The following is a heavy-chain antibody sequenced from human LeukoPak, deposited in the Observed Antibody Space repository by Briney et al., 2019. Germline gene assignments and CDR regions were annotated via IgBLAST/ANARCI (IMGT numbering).Heavy chain of an antibody. D-gene: IGHD6-19*01. CDR3: ARLTGTGYSSGWFKDYYYMDV. CDR1: GGSISSYY. Sequence: SETLSLTRTVSGGSISSYYWSWIRQPPGKGLEWIGYIYYSGSTNYNPSLKSRVTISVDTSKNQFSLKLSSVTAADTAVYYCARLTGTGYSSGWFKDYYYMDVWGKGTTVTVSS. V-gene: IGHV4-59*12. CDR2: IYYSGST. J-gene: IGHJ6*03.